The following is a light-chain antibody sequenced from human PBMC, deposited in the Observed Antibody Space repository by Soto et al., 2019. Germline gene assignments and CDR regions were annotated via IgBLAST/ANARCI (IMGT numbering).Light chain of an antibody. CDR2: GAS. Sequence: ETVMTQSPATLSVSPGERATLSCRASQSVSSNLAWYQQKVGQAPRLLIYGASTRATGIPDRFSGSGSGTDFTLTIDRLEPEDFAVYYCHQYYSSPTTFGGGTKVDIK. V-gene: IGKV3D-15*02. CDR1: QSVSSN. J-gene: IGKJ4*01. CDR3: HQYYSSPTT.